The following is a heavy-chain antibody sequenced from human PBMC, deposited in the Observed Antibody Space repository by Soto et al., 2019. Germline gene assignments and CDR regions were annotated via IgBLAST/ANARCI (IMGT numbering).Heavy chain of an antibody. CDR3: ARETRITIFGVVRARYYFDY. CDR1: GGSISSSNW. D-gene: IGHD3-3*01. J-gene: IGHJ4*02. Sequence: QVQLQESGPGLVKPSGTLSLTCAVSGGSISSSNWWSWVRQPPGKGLEWIGEIYHSGSTNYNPSLKRRVTISVDKSKNQFSLKLSSVTAADTAVYYCARETRITIFGVVRARYYFDYWGQGTLVTVSS. V-gene: IGHV4-4*02. CDR2: IYHSGST.